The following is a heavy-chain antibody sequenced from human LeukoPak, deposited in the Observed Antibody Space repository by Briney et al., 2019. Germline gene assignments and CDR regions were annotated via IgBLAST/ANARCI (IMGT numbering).Heavy chain of an antibody. V-gene: IGHV3-74*01. D-gene: IGHD1-26*01. J-gene: IGHJ4*02. CDR3: TRDRGGSYDFDY. CDR1: GFTFSSYW. CDR2: IESDGSST. Sequence: PGGSLRLSCATSGFTFSSYWMHWVRQAPGKGLVWVSRIESDGSSTSYADSVKGRFTISRDNAKNTLYLQMNSLRAEDTAVYYCTRDRGGSYDFDYWGQGTLVTVSS.